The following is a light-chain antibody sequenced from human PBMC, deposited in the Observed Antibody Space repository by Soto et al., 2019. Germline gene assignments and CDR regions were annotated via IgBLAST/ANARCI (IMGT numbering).Light chain of an antibody. J-gene: IGKJ4*01. CDR3: QRYNRWPLS. Sequence: EIVLTQSPGTVSLSPGERATLSCRASQSVTSTLAWYQQKPGQTPKLLIYDASTRATGVPARFSGGGSGTEFTLTINSLQSEDFAVYYCQRYNRWPLSFXGGTKVDIK. CDR2: DAS. V-gene: IGKV3-15*01. CDR1: QSVTST.